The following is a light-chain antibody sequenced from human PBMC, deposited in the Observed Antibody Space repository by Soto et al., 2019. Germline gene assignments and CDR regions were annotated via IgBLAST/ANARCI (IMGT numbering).Light chain of an antibody. CDR3: QQYKTYSRT. CDR2: EGS. Sequence: DIQMTQSPSTLSASIGDRITITCRASQSINTWLAWYQQKPGEAPKLLIYEGSTLESGVPSRFSGSGSGTEFTLTISRLQPDDFGTFYCQQYKTYSRTFGQGTKVEVK. CDR1: QSINTW. V-gene: IGKV1-5*03. J-gene: IGKJ1*01.